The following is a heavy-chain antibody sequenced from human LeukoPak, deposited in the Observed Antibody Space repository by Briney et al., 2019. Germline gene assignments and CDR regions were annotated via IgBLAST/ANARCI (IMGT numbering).Heavy chain of an antibody. D-gene: IGHD6-19*01. V-gene: IGHV3-23*01. J-gene: IGHJ4*02. Sequence: PGGSLRLSCEASGFTFNTYAIYWVRQAPGKGLEWVSGICGSRGCTYYADSVKGRFTISRDNSKNTVYLQMNSLTADDTAVYYCAKTTVGYSSGRYPGWPADCWGQGTLVTVSS. CDR2: ICGSRGCT. CDR1: GFTFNTYA. CDR3: AKTTVGYSSGRYPGWPADC.